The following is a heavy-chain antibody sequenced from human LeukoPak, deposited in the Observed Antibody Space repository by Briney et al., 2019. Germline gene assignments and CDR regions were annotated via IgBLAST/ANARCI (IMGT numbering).Heavy chain of an antibody. V-gene: IGHV1-69*13. Sequence: ASVKVSCKASGGTFSSYAISWVRQAPGQGLEWMGGIIPIFGTANYAQKFQGRVTITAGESTSTAYMELSSLRSEDTAVYYCARDLYSSGRNYYYYGMDVWGQGTTVTVSS. CDR1: GGTFSSYA. CDR2: IIPIFGTA. CDR3: ARDLYSSGRNYYYYGMDV. D-gene: IGHD6-19*01. J-gene: IGHJ6*02.